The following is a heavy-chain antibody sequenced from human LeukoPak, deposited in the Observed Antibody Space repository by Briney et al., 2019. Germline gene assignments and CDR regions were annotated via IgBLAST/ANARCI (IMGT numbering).Heavy chain of an antibody. CDR3: ARDPIAAAGRGGYFDY. D-gene: IGHD6-13*01. CDR2: INPSGGST. CDR1: GYTFTSYY. Sequence: GASVKVSCKASGYTFTSYYMHWVRQAPGQGLEWMGIINPSGGSTSYAQKFQGRVTMTRDTSTSTVYMELSSLRSEDTAMYYCARDPIAAAGRGGYFDYWGQGTLVTVSS. J-gene: IGHJ4*02. V-gene: IGHV1-46*01.